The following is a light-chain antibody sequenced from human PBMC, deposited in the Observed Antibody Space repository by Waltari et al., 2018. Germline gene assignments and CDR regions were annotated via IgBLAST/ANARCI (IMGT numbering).Light chain of an antibody. CDR3: SSYTNTNTIV. J-gene: IGLJ2*01. V-gene: IGLV2-14*03. CDR2: DVS. CDR1: SNDVGVYNY. Sequence: QSALTQPASVSGSPGQSITISCTGTSNDVGVYNYVSWYQHLPGKAPKLIIYDVSRWPSGVSKLFSGSKSGNTASLTISGLQAEDEADYYCSSYTNTNTIVFGGGTKVTVL.